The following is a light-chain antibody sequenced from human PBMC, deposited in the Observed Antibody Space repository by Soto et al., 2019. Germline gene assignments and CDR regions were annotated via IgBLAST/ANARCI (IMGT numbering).Light chain of an antibody. Sequence: DIQMTQSPSTLSASVGDRVTITCRASQSISSWLAWYQQKPGKPPKLRIYKASSLESGVPSRFSGSGSGKEVTLTISRLQPDDVATYSCQQFNNYPWTFGQGTRVEIK. CDR1: QSISSW. CDR3: QQFNNYPWT. V-gene: IGKV1-5*03. CDR2: KAS. J-gene: IGKJ1*01.